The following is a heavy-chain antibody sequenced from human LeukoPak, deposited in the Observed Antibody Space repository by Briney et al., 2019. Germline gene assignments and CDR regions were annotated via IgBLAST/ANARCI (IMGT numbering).Heavy chain of an antibody. J-gene: IGHJ4*02. Sequence: SETLSLTCTASGGSISSYYWSWIRQPPGKGLEWIGYIYYSGSTNYNPSLKSRVTISVDTSKNQFSLKLSSVTAADTAVYYCARAGNYGDYVAHFDYWGQGTLVTVSS. CDR2: IYYSGST. CDR3: ARAGNYGDYVAHFDY. D-gene: IGHD4-17*01. V-gene: IGHV4-59*01. CDR1: GGSISSYY.